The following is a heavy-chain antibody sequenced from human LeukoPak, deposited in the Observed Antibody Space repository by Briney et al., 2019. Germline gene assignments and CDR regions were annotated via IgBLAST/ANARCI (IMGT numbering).Heavy chain of an antibody. J-gene: IGHJ4*02. CDR2: INAGNGNT. D-gene: IGHD6-19*01. V-gene: IGHV1-3*01. Sequence: ASVKVSCKASGYTFTSYAMHWVRQAPGQRLEWMGWINAGNGNTKYSQKFQGRVTITRDTSASTAYMELSSLRSEDTAVYYCARDYSSSIAVAGGDYWGQGTLVTVSS. CDR3: ARDYSSSIAVAGGDY. CDR1: GYTFTSYA.